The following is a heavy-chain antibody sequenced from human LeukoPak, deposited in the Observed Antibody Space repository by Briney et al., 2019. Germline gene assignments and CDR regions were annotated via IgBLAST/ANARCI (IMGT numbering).Heavy chain of an antibody. CDR2: IYYSGST. V-gene: IGHV4-59*08. CDR1: GGSISSHY. D-gene: IGHD1-26*01. CDR3: ARHMSSETYPMDV. Sequence: KPSETLSLTCTVSGGSISSHYWSWIRQPPGKGLEWIAYIYYSGSTNYNPSLQSRVTISVDTSKNQLSLKVSSVTAADTAVYYCARHMSSETYPMDVWGQGTTVTVSS. J-gene: IGHJ6*02.